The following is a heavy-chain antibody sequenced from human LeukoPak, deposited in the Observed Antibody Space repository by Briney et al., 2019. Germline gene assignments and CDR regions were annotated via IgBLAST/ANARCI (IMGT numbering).Heavy chain of an antibody. V-gene: IGHV3-20*01. J-gene: IGHJ3*02. CDR1: GFTFDDYG. CDR2: INRNGGST. CDR3: ARGIVVVPAAYHDAFDI. D-gene: IGHD2-2*01. Sequence: GGSLRLSCAASGFTFDDYGTSWVRQAPGKGLEWVSGINRNGGSTGYADSVKGRFTISRDNAKNSLYLQMNSLRAEDTALYHCARGIVVVPAAYHDAFDIWGQGTMVTVSS.